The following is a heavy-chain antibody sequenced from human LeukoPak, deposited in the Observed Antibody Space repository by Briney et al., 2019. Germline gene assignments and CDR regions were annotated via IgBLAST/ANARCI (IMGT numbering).Heavy chain of an antibody. Sequence: GGSLRLSCAASGFTFSTYWMTWVRQAPGKGLECVANIKPDGSEKYYVDSVEGRFTISRDNAKNSLYLQMNSLRAEDTALYYCARGGTWDLDYWGQGTLVTVSA. CDR1: GFTFSTYW. CDR2: IKPDGSEK. CDR3: ARGGTWDLDY. J-gene: IGHJ4*02. D-gene: IGHD1-1*01. V-gene: IGHV3-7*01.